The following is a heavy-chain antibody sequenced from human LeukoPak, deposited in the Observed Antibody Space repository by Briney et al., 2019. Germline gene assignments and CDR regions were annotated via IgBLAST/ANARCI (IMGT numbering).Heavy chain of an antibody. V-gene: IGHV3-7*04. D-gene: IGHD3-16*01. CDR2: MNGDGSVR. J-gene: IGHJ5*02. CDR1: GFTFSTHW. CDR3: TVDGGYNRFDP. Sequence: PGGSLRLSCAASGFTFSTHWMTWVRQAPGKGLEWVANMNGDGSVRNYVVSVKGRFTISRDNAKSSLYLQMDSLRAEDTAVYYCTVDGGYNRFDPWGQGTLVTVPS.